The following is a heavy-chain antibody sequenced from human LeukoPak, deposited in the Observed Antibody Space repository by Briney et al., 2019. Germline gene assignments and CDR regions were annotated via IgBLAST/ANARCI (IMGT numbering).Heavy chain of an antibody. CDR2: INPNTGGT. J-gene: IGHJ4*02. V-gene: IGHV1-2*06. Sequence: GASVKVSCKASGYTFTSYAMNWVRQAPGQGLEWMGRINPNTGGTNYAQKFQGRVTMTRDTSISTAYMELSRLRSDDTAVYYCARVRRDGSEGFDYWGQGTLVTVSS. D-gene: IGHD3-10*01. CDR3: ARVRRDGSEGFDY. CDR1: GYTFTSYA.